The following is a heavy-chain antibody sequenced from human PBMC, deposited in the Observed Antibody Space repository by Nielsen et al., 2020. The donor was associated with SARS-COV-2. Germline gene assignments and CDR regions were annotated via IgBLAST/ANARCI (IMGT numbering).Heavy chain of an antibody. J-gene: IGHJ3*02. V-gene: IGHV2-70*01. Sequence: WIRQPPGKALEWLALIDWYDDKYYSTSLKTRLTISKDTSKNQVVLTMTNMDPVDTATYYCARIGTYYYDSSGYPDAFDIWGQGTMVTVSS. CDR2: IDWYDDK. D-gene: IGHD3-22*01. CDR3: ARIGTYYYDSSGYPDAFDI.